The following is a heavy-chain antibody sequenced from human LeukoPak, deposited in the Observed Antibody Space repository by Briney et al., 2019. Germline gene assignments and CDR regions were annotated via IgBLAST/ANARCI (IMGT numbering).Heavy chain of an antibody. D-gene: IGHD3-22*01. CDR1: GYTFTSYA. CDR3: ARESTLSSGYPH. J-gene: IGHJ4*02. Sequence: GASVKVSCKASGYTFTSYAMHWVRQAPGQRLEWMGWINAGNGNTKYSQKFQGRVTITADESTSTAYMELSSLRSEDTAVYYCARESTLSSGYPHWGQGTLVTVSS. CDR2: INAGNGNT. V-gene: IGHV1-3*01.